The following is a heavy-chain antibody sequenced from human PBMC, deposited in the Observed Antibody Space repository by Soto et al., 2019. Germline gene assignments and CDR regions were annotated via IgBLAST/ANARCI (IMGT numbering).Heavy chain of an antibody. Sequence: QVQLQESGPGLVKPSETLSLTCTVSGGSISSYYWSWIRQPPGKGLEWIGYIYYSGSTNYNPSLKRRVTISVDTSKNQFSLKLSSVTAADTAVYYCARDRTSFDPWGQGTRVTVSS. CDR3: ARDRTSFDP. V-gene: IGHV4-59*01. CDR2: IYYSGST. J-gene: IGHJ5*02. D-gene: IGHD6-6*01. CDR1: GGSISSYY.